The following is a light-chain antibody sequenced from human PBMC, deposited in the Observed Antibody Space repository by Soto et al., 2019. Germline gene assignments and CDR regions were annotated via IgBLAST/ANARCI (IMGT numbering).Light chain of an antibody. V-gene: IGLV4-69*01. Sequence: QLVLTQSPSASASLGASVKLTCTLSSGHSSYAIAWHQQRPEKGPRYLMKLNIDGSHSKGDGIPDRFSGSSSGAERYLTISSLQSEDEADYYCQTWGTGIQVFGGGTKLTVL. J-gene: IGLJ2*01. CDR1: SGHSSYA. CDR3: QTWGTGIQV. CDR2: LNIDGSH.